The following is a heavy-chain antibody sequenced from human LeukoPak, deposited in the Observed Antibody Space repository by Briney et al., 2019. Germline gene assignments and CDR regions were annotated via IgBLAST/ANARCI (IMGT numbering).Heavy chain of an antibody. CDR2: INHRGST. CDR3: ASGSTTFSDY. CDR1: GGSFSGYF. J-gene: IGHJ4*02. V-gene: IGHV4-34*01. Sequence: PSETLSLTCAVYGGSFSGYFWSWIRQPPGKGLEWIGEINHRGSTNYNPSLKSRVTLSVGTSKNQFSLGLSSVTAADTAVYYCASGSTTFSDYWGQGTLVTVSS. D-gene: IGHD2-2*01.